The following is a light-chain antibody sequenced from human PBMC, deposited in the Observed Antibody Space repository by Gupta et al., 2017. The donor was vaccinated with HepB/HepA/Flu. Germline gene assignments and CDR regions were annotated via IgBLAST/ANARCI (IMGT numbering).Light chain of an antibody. CDR2: RVS. Sequence: DVVMTQSPLSLPVTLGQSASLSCRSSQNLLFSDGNTFLHWFQQRPGQSPRHLIYRVSNRDSGVPDRFSGSGSGTDFTLEISRVEAEDVGVYYCVQSKHCPLTFGRGTKVDIK. V-gene: IGKV2-30*01. CDR3: VQSKHCPLT. J-gene: IGKJ4*01. CDR1: QNLLFSDGNTF.